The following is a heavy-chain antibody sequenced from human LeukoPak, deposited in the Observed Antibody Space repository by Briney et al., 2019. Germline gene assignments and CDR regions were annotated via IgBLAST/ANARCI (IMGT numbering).Heavy chain of an antibody. CDR2: IYYSGST. D-gene: IGHD3-16*01. CDR1: GGSISSYY. J-gene: IGHJ4*02. V-gene: IGHV4-59*12. Sequence: SETLSLTCTVSGGSISSYYWSWIRQPPGKGLEWIGYIYYSGSTNYNPSLKSRVTISVDRSKNQFSLKLSSVTAADTAVYYCARAGAFGGVIGFDYWGQGTLVTVSS. CDR3: ARAGAFGGVIGFDY.